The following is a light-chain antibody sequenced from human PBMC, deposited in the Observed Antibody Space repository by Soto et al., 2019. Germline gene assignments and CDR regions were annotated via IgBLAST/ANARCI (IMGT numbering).Light chain of an antibody. Sequence: DIVMTQSPDSLAVSLGEGATINCKSSQTVLYDSNNKNYLAWYQQKPGQPPKLLIYWASTRESGVPDRFSGSGSGTDFTLTISSLQAEDVAVYYCQQYYSTPLTFGGGTKVDI. CDR2: WAS. J-gene: IGKJ4*01. CDR3: QQYYSTPLT. CDR1: QTVLYDSNNKNY. V-gene: IGKV4-1*01.